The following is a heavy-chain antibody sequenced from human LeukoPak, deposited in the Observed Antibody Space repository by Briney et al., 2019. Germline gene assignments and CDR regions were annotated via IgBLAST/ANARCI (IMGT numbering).Heavy chain of an antibody. Sequence: SQTLSLTGTVSGGSISSGGYYWSWIRQPPGKGLEWIGYIYHSGSTYYNPSLKSRVTISVDRSKNQFSLKLSSVTAADTAVYYCARGVYNRSVRDDYWGQGTLVTVSS. J-gene: IGHJ4*02. D-gene: IGHD1-1*01. CDR2: IYHSGST. V-gene: IGHV4-30-2*01. CDR3: ARGVYNRSVRDDY. CDR1: GGSISSGGYY.